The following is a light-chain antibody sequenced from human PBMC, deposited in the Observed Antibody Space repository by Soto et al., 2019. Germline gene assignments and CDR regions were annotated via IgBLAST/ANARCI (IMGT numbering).Light chain of an antibody. CDR2: AAF. J-gene: IGKJ4*01. CDR1: QGVGSW. Sequence: DIQMTQSPSSLSASVGDRVTITCRASQGVGSWLAWYQQKPEKAPKSLIYAAFSLQSGVRSRLSGSGSGTDFTLTISSLQPEDFATYYCQQYNRFPPTFGGGTKVEIK. CDR3: QQYNRFPPT. V-gene: IGKV1D-16*01.